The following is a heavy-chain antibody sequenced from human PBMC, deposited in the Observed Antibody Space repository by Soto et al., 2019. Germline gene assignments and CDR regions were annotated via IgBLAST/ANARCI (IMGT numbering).Heavy chain of an antibody. CDR2: ISYDGSNK. CDR3: AKTVTTVTTFDAFDI. D-gene: IGHD4-17*01. J-gene: IGHJ3*02. Sequence: QVQLVESGGGVVQPGRSLRLSCAASGFTFSSYGMHWVRQALGKGLEWVAVISYDGSNKYYADSVKGRFTISRDNSKNTLYLQMNSLRAEDTAVYYCAKTVTTVTTFDAFDIWGQGTMVTVSS. V-gene: IGHV3-30*18. CDR1: GFTFSSYG.